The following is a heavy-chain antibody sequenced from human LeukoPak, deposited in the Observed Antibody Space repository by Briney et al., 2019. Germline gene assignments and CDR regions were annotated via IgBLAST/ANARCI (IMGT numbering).Heavy chain of an antibody. J-gene: IGHJ4*02. V-gene: IGHV3-23*01. CDR3: ARDLAAVAGTGSAY. D-gene: IGHD6-19*01. CDR1: GFTFSSYG. CDR2: ISATGGST. Sequence: PGGSLRLSCAASGFTFSSYGITWVRQAPGKGLEWVSTISATGGSTYYADSVKGRFTISRDNSKNTLYLQMNSLRAEDTAVYYCARDLAAVAGTGSAYWGQGTLVTVSS.